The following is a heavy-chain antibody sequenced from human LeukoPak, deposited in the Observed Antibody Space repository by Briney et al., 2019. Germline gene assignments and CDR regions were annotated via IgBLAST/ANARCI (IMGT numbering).Heavy chain of an antibody. CDR2: IYYTGTT. D-gene: IGHD2-2*01. J-gene: IGHJ4*02. CDR3: TTTHDYASGGYDS. V-gene: IGHV4-39*01. Sequence: PSETLSLTCTVSGGSISSSSYHWGWIRQPPGKGLEWIGSIYYTGTTYYNPSLKSRVTVSADTSKNQFSLKVSSLTAADMPVYYCTTTHDYASGGYDSWGQGTLVTVSS. CDR1: GGSISSSSYH.